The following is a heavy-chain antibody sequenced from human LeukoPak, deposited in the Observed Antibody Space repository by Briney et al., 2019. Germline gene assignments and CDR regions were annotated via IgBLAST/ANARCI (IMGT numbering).Heavy chain of an antibody. CDR3: ATARENWFDP. CDR2: IYHSGNT. CDR1: GYSISSGYY. D-gene: IGHD5-24*01. Sequence: PSETLSLTCTVSGYSISSGYYWGWIRQPPGTGLEWIGNIYHSGNTYYNPSLKSRLTISVDTSKNQFSLKLTSVTAADTAVYYCATARENWFDPWGQGTLVTVSS. J-gene: IGHJ5*02. V-gene: IGHV4-38-2*02.